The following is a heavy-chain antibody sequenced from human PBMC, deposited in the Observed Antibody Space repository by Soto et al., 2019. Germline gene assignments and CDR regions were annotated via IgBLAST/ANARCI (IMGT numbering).Heavy chain of an antibody. CDR3: ASLRYFDWLLFDY. V-gene: IGHV3-48*03. D-gene: IGHD3-9*01. J-gene: IGHJ4*02. CDR2: ISSSGSTI. CDR1: GFTFSSYE. Sequence: EVQLVESGGGLVQPGGSLRLSCAASGFTFSSYEMNWVRQAPGKGLEWVSYISSSGSTIYYADSVKGLLTISRDNAKDSLYLQMNSLRAEDTAVYYCASLRYFDWLLFDYWGQGSLVTVSS.